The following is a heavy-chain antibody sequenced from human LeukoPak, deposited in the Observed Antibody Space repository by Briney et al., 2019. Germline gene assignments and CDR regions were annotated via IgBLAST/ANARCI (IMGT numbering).Heavy chain of an antibody. CDR1: GYSFASYW. V-gene: IGHV5-51*01. CDR2: IDPGDSDT. D-gene: IGHD2-15*01. Sequence: GESLKISYKGSGYSFASYWIAWVRQMPGKGLEWMGIIDPGDSDTRYSPSFQGQVTISVDKSINTAYVQWSSLKASDTAMYYCARRKDCTGGRCHFDNWGQGTLVTVSS. CDR3: ARRKDCTGGRCHFDN. J-gene: IGHJ4*02.